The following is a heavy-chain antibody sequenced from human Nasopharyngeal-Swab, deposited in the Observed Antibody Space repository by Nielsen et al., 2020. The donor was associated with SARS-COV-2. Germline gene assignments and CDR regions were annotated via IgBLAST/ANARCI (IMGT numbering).Heavy chain of an antibody. CDR2: ISSSGSTI. Sequence: WIRQPPGKRLEWVSYISSSGSTIYYADSVKGRFTISRDNAKNSLYLQMSSLRAEDTAVYYCARGSSSSSKAHYYYGMDVWGQGTTVTVSS. V-gene: IGHV3-11*04. J-gene: IGHJ6*02. CDR3: ARGSSSSSKAHYYYGMDV. D-gene: IGHD6-6*01.